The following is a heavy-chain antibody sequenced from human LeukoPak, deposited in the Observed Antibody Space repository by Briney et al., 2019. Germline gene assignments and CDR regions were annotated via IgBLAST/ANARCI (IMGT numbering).Heavy chain of an antibody. D-gene: IGHD2-15*01. V-gene: IGHV4-59*01. CDR1: GGSISSYY. CDR3: ARGYCSGGSCYSGWFDP. CDR2: IYYSGST. Sequence: SETLSLACTVSGGSISSYYWSWIRQPPGKGLEWIGYIYYSGSTNYNPSLKSRVTISVDTSKNQFSLKLSSVTAADTAVYYCARGYCSGGSCYSGWFDPWGQGTLVTVSS. J-gene: IGHJ5*02.